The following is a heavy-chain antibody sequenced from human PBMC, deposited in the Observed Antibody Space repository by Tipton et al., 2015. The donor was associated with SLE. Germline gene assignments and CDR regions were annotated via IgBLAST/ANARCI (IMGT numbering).Heavy chain of an antibody. V-gene: IGHV4-61*02. CDR1: GGSIRNDKYY. CDR3: ARDLRTSEEYSVHYYDAVDV. CDR2: IFTSGST. D-gene: IGHD3-16*01. J-gene: IGHJ6*02. Sequence: TLSLTCTVSGGSIRNDKYYWSWIRRPAGKGLEWIGRIFTSGSTNYNPSLKGRVTMSVDTSKSQISLRLSSVTAADTAMYYCARDLRTSEEYSVHYYDAVDVWGQGTTVTVSS.